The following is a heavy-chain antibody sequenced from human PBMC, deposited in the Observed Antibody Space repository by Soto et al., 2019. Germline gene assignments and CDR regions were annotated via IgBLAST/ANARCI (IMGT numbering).Heavy chain of an antibody. CDR3: ARRLRTGRADAFDI. CDR2: IGTAGDT. Sequence: EVQLLESGGGLVQPGGSLRLSCAASGFTFSSYDMHWVRQATGKGLEWVSAIGTAGDTYYPGSVKGRFTISRENAKNSLYLQMNSLRAGDTAVYYCARRLRTGRADAFDIWGQRTMVTVSS. D-gene: IGHD2-8*02. J-gene: IGHJ3*02. V-gene: IGHV3-13*01. CDR1: GFTFSSYD.